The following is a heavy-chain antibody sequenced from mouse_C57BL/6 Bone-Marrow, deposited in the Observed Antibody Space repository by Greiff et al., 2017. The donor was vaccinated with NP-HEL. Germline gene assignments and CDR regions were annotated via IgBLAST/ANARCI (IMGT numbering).Heavy chain of an antibody. CDR1: GFTFSSYA. CDR2: ISDGGSYT. CDR3: AREITTVVAPYWYFDV. J-gene: IGHJ1*03. D-gene: IGHD1-1*01. Sequence: EVKLMESGGGLVKPGGSLKLSCAASGFTFSSYAMSWVRQTPEKRLEWVATISDGGSYTYYPDNVKGRFTISRDNAKNNLYLQMSHLKSEDTAMYYCAREITTVVAPYWYFDVWGTGTTVTVSS. V-gene: IGHV5-4*01.